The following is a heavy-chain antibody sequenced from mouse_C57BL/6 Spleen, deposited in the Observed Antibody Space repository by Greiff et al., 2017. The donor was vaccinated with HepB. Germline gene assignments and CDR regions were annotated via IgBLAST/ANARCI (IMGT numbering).Heavy chain of an antibody. J-gene: IGHJ1*03. CDR3: ARGNGSSYDWYFDV. V-gene: IGHV1-52*01. CDR2: IDPSDSET. Sequence: QVQLQQSGAELVRPGSSVKLSCKASGYTFTSYWMHWVKQRPIQGLEWIGNIDPSDSETHYNQKFKDKAPLTVDKSSSTAYMQLSSLTSEDSAVYYCARGNGSSYDWYFDVWGTGTTVTVSS. CDR1: GYTFTSYW. D-gene: IGHD1-1*01.